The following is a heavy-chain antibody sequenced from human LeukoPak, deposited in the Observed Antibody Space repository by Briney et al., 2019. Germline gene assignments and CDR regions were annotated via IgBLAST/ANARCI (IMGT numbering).Heavy chain of an antibody. CDR1: GFSFSSFW. Sequence: GGSLRLSCAASGFSFSSFWLSWVRQAPEKGLEWVANIKEDGSEKYYVDSVKGRFTTSRDNAKKSLYLQMSSLRAEDTAVYYCAYSRSSLAAGYWGQGTPVTVSS. V-gene: IGHV3-7*03. D-gene: IGHD2-15*01. CDR2: IKEDGSEK. J-gene: IGHJ4*02. CDR3: AYSRSSLAAGY.